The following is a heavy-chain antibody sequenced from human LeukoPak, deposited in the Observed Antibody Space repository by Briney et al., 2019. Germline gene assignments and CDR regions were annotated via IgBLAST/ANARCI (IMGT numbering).Heavy chain of an antibody. D-gene: IGHD4-17*01. CDR2: ISTYTGNS. V-gene: IGHV1-18*01. CDR3: ARTMTTGTTHGELDF. J-gene: IGHJ4*02. Sequence: ASVKVSCKASGYTFSNYVLTWVRQAPGQGLEWRGRISTYTGNSNYAQKFQDRVTMTTDTSTSTAYMELRNLSSDDTAVYSCARTMTTGTTHGELDFWGQGTLVTVSS. CDR1: GYTFSNYV.